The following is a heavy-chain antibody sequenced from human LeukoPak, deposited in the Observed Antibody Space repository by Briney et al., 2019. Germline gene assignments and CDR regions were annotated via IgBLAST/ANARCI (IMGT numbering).Heavy chain of an antibody. V-gene: IGHV1-69*13. CDR3: ARGVETTRWSQFDS. CDR2: IIPIFGTA. Sequence: SVKVSCKASGGTFSSYAISWVRQAPGQGLEWMGGIIPIFGTANYAQKFQGRVTITADESTSTAYMELSSLRSEDTAIYYCARGVETTRWSQFDSWGQGTLVTVSS. D-gene: IGHD3-3*01. J-gene: IGHJ5*01. CDR1: GGTFSSYA.